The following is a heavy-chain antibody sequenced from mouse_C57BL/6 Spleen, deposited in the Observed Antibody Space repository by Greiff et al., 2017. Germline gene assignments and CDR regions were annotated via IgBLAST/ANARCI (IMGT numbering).Heavy chain of an antibody. CDR3: ARTGIYYDYDVRAMDY. Sequence: QVQLKQPGAELVKPGASVKLSCKASGYTFTSYWMHWVKQRPGRGLEWIGRIDPNSGGTKYNEKFKSKATLTVDKPSSTAYMQLSSLTSEDSAVYYCARTGIYYDYDVRAMDYWGQGTSVTVSS. D-gene: IGHD2-4*01. V-gene: IGHV1-72*01. J-gene: IGHJ4*01. CDR1: GYTFTSYW. CDR2: IDPNSGGT.